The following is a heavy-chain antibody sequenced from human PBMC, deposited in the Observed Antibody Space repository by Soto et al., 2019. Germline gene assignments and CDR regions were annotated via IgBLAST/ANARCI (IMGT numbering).Heavy chain of an antibody. CDR1: GGSISSSSYY. J-gene: IGHJ6*02. CDR3: AGGVVMDYYYGMDV. D-gene: IGHD3-3*01. V-gene: IGHV4-39*01. CDR2: IYYSGST. Sequence: PSETLSLTCTVSGGSISSSSYYWGWIRQPPGKGLEWIGSIYYSGSTYYNPSLKSRVTISVDTSKNQFSLKLSSVTAADTAVYYCAGGVVMDYYYGMDVWGQGTTVTVSS.